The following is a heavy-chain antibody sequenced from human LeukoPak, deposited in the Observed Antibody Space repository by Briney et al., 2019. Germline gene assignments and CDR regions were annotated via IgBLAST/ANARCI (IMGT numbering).Heavy chain of an antibody. CDR3: ATRKLGNDH. CDR2: IYYTET. V-gene: IGHV4-59*01. CDR1: GGSFSGYY. D-gene: IGHD7-27*01. J-gene: IGHJ5*02. Sequence: PSETLSLTCAVYGGSFSGYYWSWIRQPPGKGLEWIGYIYYTETSYNPSLKSRVTISADTSKSQFSLKLYSVTAADTAVYYCATRKLGNDHWGQGTLVTVSS.